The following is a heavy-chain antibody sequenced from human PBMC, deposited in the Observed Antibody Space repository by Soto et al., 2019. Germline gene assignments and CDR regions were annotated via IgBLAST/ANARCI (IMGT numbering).Heavy chain of an antibody. D-gene: IGHD1-26*01. Sequence: SSETLSLTCTVSGGSVSNSSHYWTWIRQPPGKGLEWIGYVYYTGSTNYNPSLHSRVTISVDTSKNQFSLTLSSVTAADTAVYYCARGYSGSYSVASGSYSYYGMDVWGQGTTVTVSS. CDR1: GGSVSNSSHY. CDR3: ARGYSGSYSVASGSYSYYGMDV. CDR2: VYYTGST. V-gene: IGHV4-61*01. J-gene: IGHJ6*02.